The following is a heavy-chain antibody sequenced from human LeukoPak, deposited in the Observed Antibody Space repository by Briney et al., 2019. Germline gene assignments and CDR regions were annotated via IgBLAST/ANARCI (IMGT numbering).Heavy chain of an antibody. J-gene: IGHJ5*02. CDR3: ARGPRSYSSSWYNWFDP. V-gene: IGHV1-2*02. CDR1: GYTFTGYY. Sequence: ASVKVSCKASGYTFTGYYMHWVRPAPGQGLEWMGWINPNSGGTNYEQKFQGKVTMTRDTSISTSYMELSRLRSDDTAVYYCARGPRSYSSSWYNWFDPWGQGTLVTVSS. D-gene: IGHD6-13*01. CDR2: INPNSGGT.